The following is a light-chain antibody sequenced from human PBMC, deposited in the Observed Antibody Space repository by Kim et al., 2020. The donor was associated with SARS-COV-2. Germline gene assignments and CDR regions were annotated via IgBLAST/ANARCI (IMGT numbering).Light chain of an antibody. CDR1: NIGSKN. J-gene: IGLJ3*02. Sequence: SYELTQPLSVSVALGQTARITCGGNNIGSKNVHWYQQKPGQAPVLVIYRDSNRPSGIPERFSGSNSGNTATLTISRAQAGDEADYYCQVWDSSTGGFGGGTQLTV. CDR3: QVWDSSTGG. CDR2: RDS. V-gene: IGLV3-9*01.